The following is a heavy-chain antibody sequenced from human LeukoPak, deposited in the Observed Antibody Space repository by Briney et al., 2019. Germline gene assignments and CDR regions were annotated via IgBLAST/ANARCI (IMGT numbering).Heavy chain of an antibody. D-gene: IGHD3-22*01. J-gene: IGHJ4*02. CDR1: GGSISSGGYY. Sequence: SETLSLTCTVSGGSISSGGYYWSCIRQHPGKGLEWIGYIYYSGSTYYNPSLKSRVTISVDTSKNQFSLKLSSVTAADTAVYYCARAGYDSSGYPFDYWGQGTLVTVSS. V-gene: IGHV4-31*03. CDR2: IYYSGST. CDR3: ARAGYDSSGYPFDY.